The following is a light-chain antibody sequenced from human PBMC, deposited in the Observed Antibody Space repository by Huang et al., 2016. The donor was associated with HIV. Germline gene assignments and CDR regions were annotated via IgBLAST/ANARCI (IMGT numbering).Light chain of an antibody. CDR3: QQGYSTPGT. Sequence: IQMTQSPSSLSASVGDRVTITFRASQSISSYLNWYQQKPGKAPKLLISVISTLQSGVPSRFSGSGSGTNFILTISSLQPEDFATYYCQQGYSTPGTFGQGTKVEIK. J-gene: IGKJ1*01. CDR1: QSISSY. V-gene: IGKV1-39*01. CDR2: VIS.